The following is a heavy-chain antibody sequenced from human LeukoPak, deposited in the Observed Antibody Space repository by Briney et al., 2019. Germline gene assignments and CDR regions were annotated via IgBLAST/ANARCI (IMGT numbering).Heavy chain of an antibody. CDR3: ARSTWKELWLFDS. CDR2: IYYSGSP. J-gene: IGHJ4*02. D-gene: IGHD5-18*01. CDR1: GVSISGSSHY. V-gene: IGHV4-39*07. Sequence: PSETLSLPCTVSGVSISGSSHYWAWIRQPPGKGLEWIGSIYYSGSPYYNPSLKSRVTISVDTSKNQFSLKLTSVAAADTAIYYCARSTWKELWLFDSWGQGTLVTVSS.